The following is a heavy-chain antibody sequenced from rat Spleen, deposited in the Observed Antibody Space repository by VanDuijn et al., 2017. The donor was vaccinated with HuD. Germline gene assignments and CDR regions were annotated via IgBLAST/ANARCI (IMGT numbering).Heavy chain of an antibody. CDR3: VRYSGKYYGYNFLNY. CDR1: RFTFSNYG. Sequence: EVQLVVSGGGLVQPGRSLKLSCAASRFTFSNYGMHWIRQAPTKGLEWVASITNTGGSTYYRDSVKGRFTISRDNAKSSLNLEMDSLRSEDTATYFCVRYSGKYYGYNFLNYWGQGVMVTVSS. V-gene: IGHV5-19*01. D-gene: IGHD1-9*01. CDR2: ITNTGGST. J-gene: IGHJ2*01.